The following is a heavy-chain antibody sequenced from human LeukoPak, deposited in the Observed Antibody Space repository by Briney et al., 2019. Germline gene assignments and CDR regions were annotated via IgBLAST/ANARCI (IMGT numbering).Heavy chain of an antibody. CDR2: ISAYNGNT. CDR3: AVPASVGSGSYGLDY. J-gene: IGHJ4*02. D-gene: IGHD3-10*01. V-gene: IGHV1-18*01. Sequence: GASVKVSCKASGYTFTSYGISWVRQAPGQGLEWMGWISAYNGNTNYAQKLQGRVTMTTDTSTSTAYMELRSLRSDDTAVYYCAVPASVGSGSYGLDYWGQGTLVTVSS. CDR1: GYTFTSYG.